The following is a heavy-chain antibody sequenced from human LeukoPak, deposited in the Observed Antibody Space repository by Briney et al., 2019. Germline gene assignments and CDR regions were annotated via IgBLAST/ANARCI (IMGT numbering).Heavy chain of an antibody. CDR2: IYPDDSDT. J-gene: IGHJ4*02. CDR1: GYRFADYW. Sequence: GESLKISWKGSGYRFADYWIAWGRQVPGQGLEWMGIIYPDDSDTRYSPSFLGQVTISADKSISTAYLQWSSLKASDTAMYYCARPVEMATSPFDYWGQGTLVTVSS. CDR3: ARPVEMATSPFDY. D-gene: IGHD5-24*01. V-gene: IGHV5-51*01.